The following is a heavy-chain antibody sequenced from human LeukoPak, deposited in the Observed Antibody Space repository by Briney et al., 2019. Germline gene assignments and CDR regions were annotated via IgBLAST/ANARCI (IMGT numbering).Heavy chain of an antibody. Sequence: SETLSLTCTVSGGSISSSTYYWGWIRQPPGKGLEWIGSIYYSGSTYYNPSLKSRVTISVDTSKNQFSLKLSSVTAADTAVYYCARGRGEGRGISMVRGVRAPSYNWFDPWGHGTLVTVSS. J-gene: IGHJ5*02. CDR3: ARGRGEGRGISMVRGVRAPSYNWFDP. D-gene: IGHD3-10*01. CDR1: GGSISSSTYY. CDR2: IYYSGST. V-gene: IGHV4-39*07.